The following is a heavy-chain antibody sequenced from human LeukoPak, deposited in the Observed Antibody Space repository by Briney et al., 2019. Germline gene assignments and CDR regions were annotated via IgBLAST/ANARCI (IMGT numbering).Heavy chain of an antibody. CDR1: GGSIKSHF. D-gene: IGHD2-21*02. Sequence: SETLSLTCTVSGGSIKSHFWSWVRQPPGKRLEWIGYIFHSGSTNYNPSLKSRVTISVDTSKNQFSLRLTSVTAADTAVYYCARDRSVGGVGDWLRVNRWFDPWGQGTLVTVSS. V-gene: IGHV4-59*11. CDR3: ARDRSVGGVGDWLRVNRWFDP. CDR2: IFHSGST. J-gene: IGHJ5*02.